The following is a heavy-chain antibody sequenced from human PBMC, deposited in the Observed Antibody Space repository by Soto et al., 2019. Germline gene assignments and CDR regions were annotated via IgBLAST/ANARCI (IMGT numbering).Heavy chain of an antibody. Sequence: QEQLVESGGGVVQPGKSLRLSCVASGIAFSRYGMHWVRQAPGKGLEWLALIWHDGSDKYYADSVKGRFTISRDNSKNTVFLEINSLRGEDTSVYYCVRDSSCSIEYFQRWGQGTLVTVSS. V-gene: IGHV3-33*01. CDR1: GIAFSRYG. CDR3: VRDSSCSIEYFQR. D-gene: IGHD2-2*01. CDR2: IWHDGSDK. J-gene: IGHJ1*01.